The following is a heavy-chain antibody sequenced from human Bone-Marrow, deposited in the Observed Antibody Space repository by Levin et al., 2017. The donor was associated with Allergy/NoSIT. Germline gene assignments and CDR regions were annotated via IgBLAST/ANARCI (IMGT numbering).Heavy chain of an antibody. J-gene: IGHJ6*02. D-gene: IGHD2-15*01. CDR3: ARDGMVAATKHRGIYYYYYGMDV. CDR2: IGTAGDT. Sequence: GESLKISCAASGFTFSSYDMHWVRQATGKGLEWVSAIGTAGDTYYPGSVKGRFTISRENAKNSLYLQMNSLRAGDTAVYYCARDGMVAATKHRGIYYYYYGMDVWGQGTTVTVSS. CDR1: GFTFSSYD. V-gene: IGHV3-13*01.